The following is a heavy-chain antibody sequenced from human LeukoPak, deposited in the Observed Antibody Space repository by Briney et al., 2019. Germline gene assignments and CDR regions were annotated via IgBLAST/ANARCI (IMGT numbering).Heavy chain of an antibody. CDR2: IHYSGSN. V-gene: IGHV4-31*03. D-gene: IGHD5-12*01. Sequence: PAHTLSLTCTASGVSISISVYYWSWIRQHPGKGLEWIGNIHYSGSNYHNPSLKSRLIMSVDTSKKQFSLKLSSVTAADTAVYYCARDQGGYGSFDDWGQGSLVTVSS. CDR3: ARDQGGYGSFDD. J-gene: IGHJ4*02. CDR1: GVSISISVYY.